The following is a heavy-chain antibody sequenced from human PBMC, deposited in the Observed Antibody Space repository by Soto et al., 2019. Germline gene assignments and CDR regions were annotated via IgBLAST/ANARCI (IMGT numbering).Heavy chain of an antibody. Sequence: PGGSLRLSCAASGFTFSSYWMSWVRQAPGKGLEWVANIKQDGSEKYYVDSVKGRFTISRDNAKNSLYLQMNSLRAEDTAVYYCARELSVAMVTRYYYYGMAVWGQGTTVTVSS. J-gene: IGHJ6*02. CDR1: GFTFSSYW. V-gene: IGHV3-7*01. CDR3: ARELSVAMVTRYYYYGMAV. D-gene: IGHD5-18*01. CDR2: IKQDGSEK.